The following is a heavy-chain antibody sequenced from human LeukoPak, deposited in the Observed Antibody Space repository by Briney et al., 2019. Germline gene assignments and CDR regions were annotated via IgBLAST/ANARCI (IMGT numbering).Heavy chain of an antibody. V-gene: IGHV3-74*01. CDR2: INSDGSWT. Sequence: GGSLRLSCAASGNYWMHWVRQAPGKGLVWVSHINSDGSWTSYADSVKGRFTISKDNAKNTVYLQMNNLRAEDTAVYYCARDMETADLDYWGQGILVTVSS. CDR1: GNYW. D-gene: IGHD5-18*01. J-gene: IGHJ4*02. CDR3: ARDMETADLDY.